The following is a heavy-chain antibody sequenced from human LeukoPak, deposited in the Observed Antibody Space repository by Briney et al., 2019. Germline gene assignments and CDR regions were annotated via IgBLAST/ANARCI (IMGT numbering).Heavy chain of an antibody. CDR2: ISGSGGST. Sequence: PGGSLRLSCAASGFSLSDYFMSWVRQAPGKGLEWVSAISGSGGSTYYADSVKGRFTISRDNSMNTLYLQMNSLRAEDTAVYYCAKGTTPIAVAGYFDYWGQGTLVTVSS. V-gene: IGHV3-23*01. J-gene: IGHJ4*02. CDR1: GFSLSDYF. CDR3: AKGTTPIAVAGYFDY. D-gene: IGHD6-19*01.